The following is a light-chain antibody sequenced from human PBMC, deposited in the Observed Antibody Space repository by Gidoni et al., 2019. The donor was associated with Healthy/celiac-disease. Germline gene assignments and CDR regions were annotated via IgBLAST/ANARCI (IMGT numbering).Light chain of an antibody. CDR1: QSISSY. CDR3: QQSYSTPRT. CDR2: AAS. J-gene: IGKJ1*01. Sequence: DIPMPQSPSSLSASVGDRVTITCRASQSISSYLNWYQQKPGKAPKLLIYAASSLQSGVPSRCSGSGSGTDFTLTISSLQPEDFATYYCQQSYSTPRTFGQGTKVEIK. V-gene: IGKV1-39*01.